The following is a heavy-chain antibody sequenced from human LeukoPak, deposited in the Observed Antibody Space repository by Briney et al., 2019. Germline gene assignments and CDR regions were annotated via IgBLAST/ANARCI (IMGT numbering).Heavy chain of an antibody. J-gene: IGHJ4*02. CDR1: GFSRSTSGMC. V-gene: IGHV2-70*11. Sequence: SGPTLVNPTQTLTLTCTFSGFSRSTSGMCVSWIRQPPGKALEWLARIDWDDDKYYSASLKTRLAISKDTSKNQVVLTMTNMDPVDTATYYCARTDSSGYYSDYWGQGTLVTVSS. CDR2: IDWDDDK. CDR3: ARTDSSGYYSDY. D-gene: IGHD6-19*01.